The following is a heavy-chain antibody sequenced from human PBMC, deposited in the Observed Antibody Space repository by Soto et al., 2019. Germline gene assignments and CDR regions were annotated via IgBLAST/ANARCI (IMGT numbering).Heavy chain of an antibody. CDR1: GGTLSSYT. D-gene: IGHD6-13*01. Sequence: QVQLVQSGAEVKKPGSSVKVSCKASGGTLSSYTISWVRQAPGQGLEWMGRIIPILGIANYAQKFQGRVTITADKSTSTAYMELSSLRSEDTAVYYCARDSGIAAADDEGASWFDPWGQGTLVTVSS. CDR3: ARDSGIAAADDEGASWFDP. V-gene: IGHV1-69*08. J-gene: IGHJ5*02. CDR2: IIPILGIA.